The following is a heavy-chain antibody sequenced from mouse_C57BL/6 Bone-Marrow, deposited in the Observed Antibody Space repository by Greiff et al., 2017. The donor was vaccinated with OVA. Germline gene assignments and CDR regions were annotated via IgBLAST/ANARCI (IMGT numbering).Heavy chain of an antibody. J-gene: IGHJ1*03. CDR1: GYTFTSYW. CDR3: ARDFYWYFDV. V-gene: IGHV1-55*01. CDR2: IYPGSGST. Sequence: VQLQQPGAELVKPGASVKMSCKASGYTFTSYWITWVKQRPGQGLEWIGDIYPGSGSTNYNEKFKSKATLTVDTSSSTAYMQLSSLKSEDSAVYYCARDFYWYFDVWGTGTTVTVSS.